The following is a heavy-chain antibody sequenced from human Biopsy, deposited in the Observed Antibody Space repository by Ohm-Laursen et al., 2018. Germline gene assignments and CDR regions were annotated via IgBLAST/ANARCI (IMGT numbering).Heavy chain of an antibody. D-gene: IGHD3-9*01. V-gene: IGHV1-69*06. CDR1: GGTFSNYG. J-gene: IGHJ1*01. CDR2: NIPILGTG. CDR3: ASKLTGYFHH. Sequence: ASVKVSCKSPGGTFSNYGANWVRQAPGQGLEWLGGNIPILGTGNYAQKFQDRVTVAADTSTSTATMELRSLRSDDSAVYYCASKLTGYFHHWGQGTLVIVSS.